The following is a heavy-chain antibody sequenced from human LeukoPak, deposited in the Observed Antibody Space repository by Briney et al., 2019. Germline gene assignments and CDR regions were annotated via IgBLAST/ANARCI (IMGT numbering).Heavy chain of an antibody. D-gene: IGHD2-15*01. V-gene: IGHV1-69*04. CDR1: GGTFSSYA. J-gene: IGHJ4*02. CDR2: IIPILGIA. CDR3: AREGYCSGGSCYDLYYFDY. Sequence: SVKVSCKASGGTFSSYAISWVRQAPGQGLEWMGRIIPILGIANYAQKFQGRVTITAAKSTSTAYMELSSLRSEDTAVYYCAREGYCSGGSCYDLYYFDYWGQGTLVTVSS.